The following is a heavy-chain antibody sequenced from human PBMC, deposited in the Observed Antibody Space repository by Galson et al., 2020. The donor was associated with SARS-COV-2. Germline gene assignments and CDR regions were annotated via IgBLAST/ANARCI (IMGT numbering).Heavy chain of an antibody. Sequence: PGGSLRLSCAASGFRFGSNWMSWVRQAPGKGLQWVANIKQDGSDRYYVDSVNGRFTISSDYAKNSVYLQMNDLRADDTAVYYCARDEDGYNDFWGQGTLVAVSS. CDR2: IKQDGSDR. CDR3: ARDEDGYNDF. CDR1: GFRFGSNW. J-gene: IGHJ4*02. D-gene: IGHD5-12*01. V-gene: IGHV3-7*01.